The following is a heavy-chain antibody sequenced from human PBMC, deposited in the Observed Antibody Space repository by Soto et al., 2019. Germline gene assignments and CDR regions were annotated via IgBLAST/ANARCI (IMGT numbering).Heavy chain of an antibody. Sequence: ASVKVSCKASGGTFSSYAISWVRQAPGQGLEWMGGIIPIFGTANYAQKFQGRVTITADESTSTAYMELSSLRSEDTAVYYCARGATVVTLGGMGVWRQGTTVTVS. CDR1: GGTFSSYA. D-gene: IGHD4-17*01. CDR2: IIPIFGTA. V-gene: IGHV1-69*13. CDR3: ARGATVVTLGGMGV. J-gene: IGHJ6*02.